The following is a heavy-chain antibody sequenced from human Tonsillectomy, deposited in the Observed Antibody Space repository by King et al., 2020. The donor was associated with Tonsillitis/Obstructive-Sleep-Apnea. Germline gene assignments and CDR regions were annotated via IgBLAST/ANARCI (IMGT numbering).Heavy chain of an antibody. CDR2: IKQDGSVK. CDR1: GFTFSNYW. CDR3: ARDDGYCNTTRCYDAFDI. D-gene: IGHD2-2*01. J-gene: IGHJ3*02. V-gene: IGHV3-7*04. Sequence: VQLVESGGGLVQPGGSLRLSCAASGFTFSNYWMTWVRQAPGKGLEWVANIKQDGSVKHYVDSAGARFTISRDNAKNSLHLQMNSLRVEDTAVYYCARDDGYCNTTRCYDAFDIWGQGTKVTVST.